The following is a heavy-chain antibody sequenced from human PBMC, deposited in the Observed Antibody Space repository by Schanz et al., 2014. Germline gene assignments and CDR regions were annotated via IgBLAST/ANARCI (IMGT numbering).Heavy chain of an antibody. CDR2: IIPILGIA. CDR1: GYTFSSYG. CDR3: AGTYCSSTSCYTGYYYMDV. Sequence: QVQLVQSGAEVKKPGASVKVSCKASGYTFSSYGITWVRQAPGQGLEWMGRIIPILGIATYAQKFQGRVTFTADKSTSTAYMELTSLRSEDTAVYYCAGTYCSSTSCYTGYYYMDVWGKGTTXTVSS. J-gene: IGHJ6*03. V-gene: IGHV1-69*04. D-gene: IGHD2-2*02.